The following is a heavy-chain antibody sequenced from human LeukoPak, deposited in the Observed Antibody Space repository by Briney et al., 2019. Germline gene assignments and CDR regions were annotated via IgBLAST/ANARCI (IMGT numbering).Heavy chain of an antibody. J-gene: IGHJ4*02. CDR3: ARGSRWLQLGRYFDY. CDR2: INPSGGGT. Sequence: GASVKVSCKASGYTFTSYYMHWVRQAPGQGLEWMGIINPSGGGTSYAQKFQGRVTMTRDTSTSTVYMELSSLRSEDTAVYYCARGSRWLQLGRYFDYWGQGTLVTVSS. D-gene: IGHD5-24*01. V-gene: IGHV1-46*01. CDR1: GYTFTSYY.